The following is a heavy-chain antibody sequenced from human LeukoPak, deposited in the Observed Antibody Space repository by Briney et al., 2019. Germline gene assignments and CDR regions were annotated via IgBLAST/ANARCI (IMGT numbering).Heavy chain of an antibody. CDR1: GYRFPDYW. D-gene: IGHD5-18*01. Sequence: GEFLKISCQCSGYRFPDYWIGWVRQTPGKGLEGMGSVYGADSDSRYNPSFQGHVTISADKSSNIASLPWSSLKATDTAIYYCARRPRYSNGRAYFDYWGQGTPVIVSS. V-gene: IGHV5-51*01. CDR2: VYGADSDS. CDR3: ARRPRYSNGRAYFDY. J-gene: IGHJ4*02.